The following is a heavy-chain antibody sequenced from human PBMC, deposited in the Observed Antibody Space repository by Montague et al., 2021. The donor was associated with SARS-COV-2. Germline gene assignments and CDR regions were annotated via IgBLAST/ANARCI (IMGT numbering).Heavy chain of an antibody. CDR2: ISDSGST. D-gene: IGHD5-12*01. J-gene: IGHJ5*02. CDR1: GGSISSFY. CDR3: ARHYRATLPAGS. V-gene: IGHV4-59*08. Sequence: SETLSLTCTVSGGSISSFYWSWFRQSPGKGLEWIGYISDSGSTNYNPSLTSRVTMSVDTSKNQFSLKMNSVTAADTAVYYCARHYRATLPAGSWGQGTLVTVSS.